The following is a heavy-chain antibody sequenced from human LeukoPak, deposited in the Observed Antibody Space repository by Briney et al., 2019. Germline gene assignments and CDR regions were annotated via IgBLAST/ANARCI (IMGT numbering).Heavy chain of an antibody. V-gene: IGHV1-69*13. CDR2: IIPIFGTA. CDR1: GGTFSSYA. CDR3: ARMGPGTSGNWFDP. J-gene: IGHJ5*02. D-gene: IGHD1-14*01. Sequence: ASVKVSCKASGGTFSSYAISWVRQAPGQGLEWMGGIIPIFGTANYAQKFQGRVTITADESTSTAYMELSSLRSEDTAVYYCARMGPGTSGNWFDPWGQGTLVTVSS.